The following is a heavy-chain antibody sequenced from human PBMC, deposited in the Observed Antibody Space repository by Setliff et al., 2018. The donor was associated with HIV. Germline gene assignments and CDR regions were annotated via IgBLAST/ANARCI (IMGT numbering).Heavy chain of an antibody. V-gene: IGHV5-51*01. CDR1: GYSFTSYW. D-gene: IGHD1-20*01. CDR3: ARHGWGCITGTPNYMYV. Sequence: PGESLKSSCKGSGYSFTSYWIGWVRQMPGKGLEWMGIIYPGDSDTRYRPSFQGQVTISADKSISTAYLHWSSLKASDTAMYYCARHGWGCITGTPNYMYVWGKGTTVTVSS. CDR2: IYPGDSDT. J-gene: IGHJ6*03.